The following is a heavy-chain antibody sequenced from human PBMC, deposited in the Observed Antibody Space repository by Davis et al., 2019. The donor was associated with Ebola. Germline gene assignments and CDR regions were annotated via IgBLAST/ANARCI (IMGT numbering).Heavy chain of an antibody. CDR2: ISYSGNT. J-gene: IGHJ4*02. D-gene: IGHD6-6*01. CDR1: GGSISRSDYY. CDR3: ARARIAARPYFDY. V-gene: IGHV4-39*07. Sequence: SETLSLTCSVSGGSISRSDYYWGWIRQPPGKGLEWIGSISYSGNTYYNPSLKSRVTISVDTSKNQFSLKLSSVTAADTAVYYCARARIAARPYFDYWGQGTLVTVSS.